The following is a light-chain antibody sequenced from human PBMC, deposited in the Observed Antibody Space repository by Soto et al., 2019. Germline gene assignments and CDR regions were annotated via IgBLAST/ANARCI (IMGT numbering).Light chain of an antibody. CDR2: AAS. V-gene: IGKV1-39*01. Sequence: DIQMTQSPSSLSASVGDRVTITCRASQSLDSYLNWYQQKPGKAPQVLIFAASRLQTGVPSRFSGSGTGTDLPLTISSLQPEDFATYYCQQSYTTPWTFGQGTKVEIK. CDR3: QQSYTTPWT. CDR1: QSLDSY. J-gene: IGKJ1*01.